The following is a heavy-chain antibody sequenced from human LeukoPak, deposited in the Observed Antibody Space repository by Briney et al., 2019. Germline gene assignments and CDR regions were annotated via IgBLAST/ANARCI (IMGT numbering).Heavy chain of an antibody. J-gene: IGHJ1*01. CDR3: ARSPIAVAESEYFQH. CDR1: GFTFSSYA. Sequence: GGSLRLSCAASGFTFSSYAMHWVRQAPGKGLEWVAVISYDGSNKYYADSVKGRFTISRDNSKNTLYLQMNSLRAEDTAVYYCARSPIAVAESEYFQHWGQGTLVTVSS. CDR2: ISYDGSNK. D-gene: IGHD6-19*01. V-gene: IGHV3-30-3*01.